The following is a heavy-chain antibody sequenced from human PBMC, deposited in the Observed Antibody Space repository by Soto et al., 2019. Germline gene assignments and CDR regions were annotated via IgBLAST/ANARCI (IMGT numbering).Heavy chain of an antibody. V-gene: IGHV4-34*01. Sequence: QVQLQQWGAGLVKPSETLSLSCAVYGQSFSGHSWAWIRQPPGKGLGWIGEINESGSTYYNPSLKSRVPISTDTSKNQFSPKLSSVSAADTAAYFCARGSGIVALPGELEDVKYDYWGQGTLVNVSS. J-gene: IGHJ4*02. CDR1: GQSFSGHS. CDR3: ARGSGIVALPGELEDVKYDY. CDR2: INESGST. D-gene: IGHD1-1*01.